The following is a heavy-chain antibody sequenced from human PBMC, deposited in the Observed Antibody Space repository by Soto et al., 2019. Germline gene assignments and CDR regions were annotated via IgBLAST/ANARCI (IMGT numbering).Heavy chain of an antibody. D-gene: IGHD3-10*01. Sequence: PSETLSLTCAVYGGSVSGYYWSWIRQPPGKGLEWIGEINHSGSTNYNPSLKSRVTISVDTSKNQFSLKLSSVTAADTAVYYCARGVGLLWFGESLLDWGQGTLVTVSS. J-gene: IGHJ4*02. V-gene: IGHV4-34*01. CDR3: ARGVGLLWFGESLLD. CDR2: INHSGST. CDR1: GGSVSGYY.